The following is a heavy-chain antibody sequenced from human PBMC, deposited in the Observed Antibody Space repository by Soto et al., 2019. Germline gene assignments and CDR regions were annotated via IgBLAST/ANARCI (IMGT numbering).Heavy chain of an antibody. CDR2: IYYSGST. V-gene: IGHV4-31*03. CDR1: GGSISSGGYY. Sequence: QVQLQESGPGLVTPSQTLSLTCTVSGGSISSGGYYWSWIRQHPGKGLEWIGYIYYSGSTYYNPYLKSRVNISVDTSKNQFSLNLSSVTAADTAVYYCARSSQSTVTTFVYWGQGTLVTVSS. CDR3: ARSSQSTVTTFVY. D-gene: IGHD4-17*01. J-gene: IGHJ4*02.